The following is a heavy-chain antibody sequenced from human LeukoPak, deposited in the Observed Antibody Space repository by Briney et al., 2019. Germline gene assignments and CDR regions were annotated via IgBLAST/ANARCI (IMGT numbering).Heavy chain of an antibody. D-gene: IGHD3-9*01. J-gene: IGHJ4*02. V-gene: IGHV3-21*01. Sequence: GGSLRLSCAASGFTFNTYSMNWVRQAPGKGLEWVSFIFRSGSSIYYADSVKGRFTISRDNAKNSLYLQMNSLRAEDTAVYYCARVEDYDILTGFDYWGQGTLVTVSS. CDR2: IFRSGSSI. CDR1: GFTFNTYS. CDR3: ARVEDYDILTGFDY.